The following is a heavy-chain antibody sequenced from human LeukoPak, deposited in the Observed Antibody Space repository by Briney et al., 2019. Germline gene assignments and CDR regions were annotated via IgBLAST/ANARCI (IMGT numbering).Heavy chain of an antibody. J-gene: IGHJ4*02. Sequence: SVKVSCKASGGTSSSYAISWVRQAPGQGLEWMGRIIPILGIANYAQKFQGRVTITADKSTSTAYMELSSLRSEDTAVYYCARAEHSSSWYYGGQGTLVTVSS. V-gene: IGHV1-69*04. CDR2: IIPILGIA. D-gene: IGHD6-13*01. CDR1: GGTSSSYA. CDR3: ARAEHSSSWYY.